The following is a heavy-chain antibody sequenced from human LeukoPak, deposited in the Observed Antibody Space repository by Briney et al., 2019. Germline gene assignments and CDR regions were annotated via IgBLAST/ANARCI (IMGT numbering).Heavy chain of an antibody. V-gene: IGHV4-61*02. CDR3: ARTLLDTAMVR. CDR2: IYTSGST. D-gene: IGHD5-18*01. J-gene: IGHJ4*02. CDR1: GGSISSGSYY. Sequence: EASETLSLTCTVSGGSISSGSYYWSWIRQPAGKGLEWIGRIYTSGSTNYNPSLKSRVTISADTSKNQFSLKLSSVTAADTAVYYCARTLLDTAMVRWGQGTLVTVSS.